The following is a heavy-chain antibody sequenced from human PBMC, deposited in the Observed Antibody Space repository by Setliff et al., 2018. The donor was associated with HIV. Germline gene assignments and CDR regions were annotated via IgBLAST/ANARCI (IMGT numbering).Heavy chain of an antibody. CDR3: ARHWNYDTGLDPFDI. D-gene: IGHD3-22*01. CDR1: GASISSYY. Sequence: SETLSLTCTVSGASISSYYWSWIRQPPGKGLEWIGFIHYTGNTNYSPSLKSRVTMSTDTSKNQLSLKLNSVTAADTAVYYCARHWNYDTGLDPFDIWGQGTMVTVSS. V-gene: IGHV4-59*08. CDR2: IHYTGNT. J-gene: IGHJ3*02.